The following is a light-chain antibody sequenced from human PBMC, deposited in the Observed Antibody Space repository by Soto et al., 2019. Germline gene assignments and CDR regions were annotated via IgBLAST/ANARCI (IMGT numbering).Light chain of an antibody. CDR1: QSISSY. J-gene: IGKJ1*01. CDR3: QQSYSTPPWT. CDR2: AAS. Sequence: DIPMTQSPSSLSASVGDRVTITCRASQSISSYLNWYQQKPGKAPKLLIYAASSLQSGVPSRFSGSGSGTDFTLTISSLQPEDFATYYCQQSYSTPPWTFAQGTKVDIK. V-gene: IGKV1-39*01.